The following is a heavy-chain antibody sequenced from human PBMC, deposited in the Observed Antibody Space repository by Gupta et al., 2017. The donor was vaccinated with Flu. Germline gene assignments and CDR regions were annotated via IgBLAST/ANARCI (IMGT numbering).Heavy chain of an antibody. CDR2: VRSAGSTV. V-gene: IGHV3-48*02. J-gene: IGHJ3*02. D-gene: IGHD6-6*01. CDR1: GFTFSTYS. CDR3: SIEDSSSSGRAFDI. Sequence: EVQRVESGGGLVQPGGSLRLSCAAAGFTFSTYSMNWVRQAPGKGLEGVSYVRSAGSTVYYADAGKCRFTISRENANISLYLQMQRLGDAATSVYYCSIEDSSSSGRAFDIGGQGTMVTVSS.